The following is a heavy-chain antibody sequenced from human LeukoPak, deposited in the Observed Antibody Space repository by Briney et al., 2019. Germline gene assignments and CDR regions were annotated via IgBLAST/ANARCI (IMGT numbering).Heavy chain of an antibody. CDR2: IYYSGST. J-gene: IGHJ2*01. D-gene: IGHD1-26*01. V-gene: IGHV4-39*01. Sequence: SETLSLTCTVSGGSISSSSYYWGWIRRPPGKGLEWIGSIYYSGSTYYNPSLKSRVTISVDTSKNQFSLKLSSVTAADTAVYYCVRRQWELQYFDLWGRGTLVAVSS. CDR3: VRRQWELQYFDL. CDR1: GGSISSSSYY.